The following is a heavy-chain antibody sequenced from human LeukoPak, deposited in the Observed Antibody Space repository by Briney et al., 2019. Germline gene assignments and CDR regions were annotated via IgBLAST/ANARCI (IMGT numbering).Heavy chain of an antibody. V-gene: IGHV4-59*12. CDR3: ASASGSYGLINAFDI. D-gene: IGHD5-18*01. CDR2: IYYSGST. Sequence: SETLSLTCTVSGGSISSYYWSWIRQPPGKGLEWIGYIYYSGSTNYNPSLKSRVTISVDTSKNQFSLKLSSVTAADTAVYYCASASGSYGLINAFDIRGQGTMVTVSS. J-gene: IGHJ3*02. CDR1: GGSISSYY.